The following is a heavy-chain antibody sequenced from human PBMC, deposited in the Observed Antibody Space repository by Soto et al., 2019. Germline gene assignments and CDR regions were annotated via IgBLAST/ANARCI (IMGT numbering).Heavy chain of an antibody. D-gene: IGHD6-19*01. CDR3: AGDRGVASPVAGNTHYYYYMDV. Sequence: QDQLVQSGAEVKKPGASVTVSCKASGYSFTNYGITWVRQAPGQGLEGMGWISGFNGNTHYPQKLQGRVTMTTDASTSTAYMELRSLRSDDTAVYYCAGDRGVASPVAGNTHYYYYMDVWGKGTTVTVSS. J-gene: IGHJ6*03. V-gene: IGHV1-18*01. CDR1: GYSFTNYG. CDR2: ISGFNGNT.